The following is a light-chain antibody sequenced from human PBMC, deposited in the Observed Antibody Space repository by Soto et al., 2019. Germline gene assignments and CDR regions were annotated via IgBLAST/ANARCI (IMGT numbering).Light chain of an antibody. CDR2: VSTNGTH. Sequence: QAVVTQSPSASASLGASVKLTCTLSSGHTRYAIAWHQQRPDKGPRYLMKVSTNGTHIKGDGIPDRFSGSSSGAERYLIISSLQSEDEADYFCQTWGTGIPVVFGGGTKLTVL. J-gene: IGLJ2*01. V-gene: IGLV4-69*01. CDR3: QTWGTGIPVV. CDR1: SGHTRYA.